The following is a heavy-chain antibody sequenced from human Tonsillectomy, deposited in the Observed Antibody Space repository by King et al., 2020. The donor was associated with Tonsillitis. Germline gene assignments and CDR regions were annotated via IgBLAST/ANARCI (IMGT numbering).Heavy chain of an antibody. J-gene: IGHJ6*02. CDR2: ISYDGNYE. D-gene: IGHD5-18*01. V-gene: IGHV3-30*04. Sequence: VQLVESGGGVVQPGKSLRLSCAASGFIFSTYAMHWVRQAPGKGLEWVTAISYDGNYEYYADSVKGRFTISRDNSKNTLYLQMNSLRAEDTAVYYCARDPLRSGYNYGYFYFYYGMDVWGRGTTVTVSS. CDR3: ARDPLRSGYNYGYFYFYYGMDV. CDR1: GFIFSTYA.